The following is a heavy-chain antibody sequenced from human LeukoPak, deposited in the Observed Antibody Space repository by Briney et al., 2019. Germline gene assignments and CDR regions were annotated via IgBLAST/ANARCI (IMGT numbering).Heavy chain of an antibody. D-gene: IGHD2-21*01. CDR3: ARASLWWLHAFDI. J-gene: IGHJ3*02. Sequence: ASVKVSCKASGHTFTSYYMHWVRQAPGQGLEWMGIINPSGGSTSYAQKFQGRVTMTRDTSTSTVYMELSSLRSEDTAVYYCARASLWWLHAFDIWGQGTMVTVSS. V-gene: IGHV1-46*01. CDR1: GHTFTSYY. CDR2: INPSGGST.